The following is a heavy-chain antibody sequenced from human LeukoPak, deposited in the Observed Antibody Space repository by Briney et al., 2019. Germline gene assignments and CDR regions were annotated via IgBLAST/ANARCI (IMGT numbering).Heavy chain of an antibody. D-gene: IGHD3/OR15-3a*01. CDR3: ARGAGVGTGNYIIDY. CDR2: VNHDERTT. V-gene: IGHV3-74*01. J-gene: IGHJ4*01. Sequence: GGSLRLSCAASGFTFSNYWMHWVRQVPGKGLMWVSRVNHDERTTNYADSVKGRFTISRDNAKNTVYLQMNSLTVEDTAVYYCARGAGVGTGNYIIDYYGQGSLVTVSS. CDR1: GFTFSNYW.